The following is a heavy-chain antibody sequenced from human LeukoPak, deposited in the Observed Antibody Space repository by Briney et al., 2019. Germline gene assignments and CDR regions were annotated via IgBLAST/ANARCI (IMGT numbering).Heavy chain of an antibody. CDR2: IIPVLGIA. V-gene: IGHV1-69*04. D-gene: IGHD6-6*01. CDR1: GGTFSSYA. Sequence: GASVKVSCKASGGTFSSYAISWVRQAPGQGLEWMGRIIPVLGIANYAQKFQGRVTITADKSTSTAYMELSSLRSEDTAVYYCAKDRSSSSPYYYDMDVWGKGTTVTVSS. CDR3: AKDRSSSSPYYYDMDV. J-gene: IGHJ6*03.